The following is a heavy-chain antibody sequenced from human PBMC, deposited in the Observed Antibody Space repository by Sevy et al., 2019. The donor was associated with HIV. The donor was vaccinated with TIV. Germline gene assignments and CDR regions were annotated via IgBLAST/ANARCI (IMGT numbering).Heavy chain of an antibody. J-gene: IGHJ4*02. CDR2: INDSGST. CDR1: GGSFSGYY. Sequence: ETLSLTWAVYGGSFSGYYWSWIRQPPGKGLEWIGEINDSGSTNYNPSLKSRVTISVDTSKNQFSLKLSSVTAADTAVYYCARFRNRYSYGPIYFDYWGQGTLVTVSS. V-gene: IGHV4-34*01. CDR3: ARFRNRYSYGPIYFDY. D-gene: IGHD5-18*01.